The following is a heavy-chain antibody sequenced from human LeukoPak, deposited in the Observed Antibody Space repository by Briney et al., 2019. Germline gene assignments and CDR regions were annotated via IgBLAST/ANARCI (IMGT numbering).Heavy chain of an antibody. CDR3: ARAPSVYPRYYFDY. CDR1: GGSIRSYY. J-gene: IGHJ4*02. Sequence: SETLSLTCTVSGGSIRSYYWSWIRQPPGKGLEWIGYIYYSGSTNYNPSLKSRVTISEDTSKNEFSLRLTSVTAADTAVYYCARAPSVYPRYYFDYWGQGTLVTVSS. V-gene: IGHV4-59*01. D-gene: IGHD3-3*01. CDR2: IYYSGST.